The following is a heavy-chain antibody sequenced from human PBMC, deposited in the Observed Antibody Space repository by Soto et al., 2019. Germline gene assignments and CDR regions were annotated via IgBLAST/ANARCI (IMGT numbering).Heavy chain of an antibody. D-gene: IGHD1-1*01. V-gene: IGHV3-64D*08. CDR3: VKDRQLSRTSWAFDV. CDR1: GFIFSSHA. J-gene: IGHJ3*01. Sequence: GGSLRLSCSASGFIFSSHAIHWVRQAPGKGLEYVSAINSIGSARYDAQSVKGRFSIPRDNSKNTVYLQMSSLRPEDTAVYYCVKDRQLSRTSWAFDVWGQGTMVTVSS. CDR2: INSIGSAR.